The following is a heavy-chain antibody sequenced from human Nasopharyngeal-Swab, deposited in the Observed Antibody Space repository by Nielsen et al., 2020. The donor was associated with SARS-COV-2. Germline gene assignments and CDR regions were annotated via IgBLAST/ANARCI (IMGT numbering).Heavy chain of an antibody. J-gene: IGHJ4*02. CDR1: GFTVSSNY. CDR2: IYSGGST. Sequence: GESLKISCAASGFTVSSNYISWVRQAPGKGLEWVSVIYSGGSTYYADSVKGRFTISRDNSKNTLYLQMNSLRAEDTAVYYCAKEGFLGIFDYWGQGTLVTVSS. D-gene: IGHD2/OR15-2a*01. CDR3: AKEGFLGIFDY. V-gene: IGHV3-53*01.